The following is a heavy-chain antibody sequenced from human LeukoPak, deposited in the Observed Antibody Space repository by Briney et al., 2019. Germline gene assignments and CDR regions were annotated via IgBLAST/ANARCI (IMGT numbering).Heavy chain of an antibody. J-gene: IGHJ4*02. V-gene: IGHV4-34*01. CDR3: ARVGPTYYDYVWGSYRPTPFDY. CDR2: INHSGST. CDR1: GFIFSNYW. Sequence: GSLRLSCVASGFIFSNYWMSWVRQPPGKGLEWIGEINHSGSTNYNPSLKSRVTISVDTSKNQFSLKLSSVTAADTAVYYCARVGPTYYDYVWGSYRPTPFDYWGQGTLVTVSS. D-gene: IGHD3-16*02.